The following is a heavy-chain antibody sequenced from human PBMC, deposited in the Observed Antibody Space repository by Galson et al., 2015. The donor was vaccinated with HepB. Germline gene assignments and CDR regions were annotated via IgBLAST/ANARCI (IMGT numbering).Heavy chain of an antibody. J-gene: IGHJ2*01. V-gene: IGHV3-15*01. D-gene: IGHD3-16*01. CDR3: TTVSFTYPGRYFDL. Sequence: SLRLSCAASGFTFDDFTLHWLRQAPGKGLEWVGRIKSKTDGGTTDYAAPVKGRFTISRDDSKTTLYLQMNSLKTEDTAVYYCTTVSFTYPGRYFDLWGRGTLVTVSS. CDR1: GFTFDDFT. CDR2: IKSKTDGGTT.